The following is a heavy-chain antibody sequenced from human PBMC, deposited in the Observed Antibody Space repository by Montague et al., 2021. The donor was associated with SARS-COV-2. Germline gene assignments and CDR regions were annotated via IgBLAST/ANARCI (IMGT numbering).Heavy chain of an antibody. V-gene: IGHV4-39*01. CDR3: ARQDIQLRFDL. CDR2: YRYGGTS. CDR1: SGSISNDIYY. Sequence: SETLSLTCTVSSGSISNDIYYWGWHLPPPGKGPEWNGGYRYGGTSYYNPSLKSRVTISIDTSKNKCSLKMTAVTAADTAVYSCARQDIQLRFDLWGRGTLVTVSS. J-gene: IGHJ2*01. D-gene: IGHD1-1*01.